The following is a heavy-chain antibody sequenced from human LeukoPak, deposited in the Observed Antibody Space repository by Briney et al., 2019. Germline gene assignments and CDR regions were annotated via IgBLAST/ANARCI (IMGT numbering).Heavy chain of an antibody. CDR3: ARSLYSTGPTTD. CDR1: GGSISSSYY. CDR2: IYHLGST. D-gene: IGHD2-8*02. Sequence: SETLSLTCTVSGGSISSSYYWGWIRQSPRKGLEWIGSIYHLGSTYYNPSLESRVTISIDTSKSQLSLRLNSVTAADTAVYYCARSLYSTGPTTDWGQGTLVTVSS. V-gene: IGHV4-38-2*02. J-gene: IGHJ4*02.